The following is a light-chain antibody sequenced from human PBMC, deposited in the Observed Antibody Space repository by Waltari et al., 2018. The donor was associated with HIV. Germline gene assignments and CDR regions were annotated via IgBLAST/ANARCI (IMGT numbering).Light chain of an antibody. CDR2: GVT. CDR3: SSYTGITTLLYV. J-gene: IGLJ1*01. CDR1: TSDIGDYNY. V-gene: IGLV2-14*01. Sequence: QSALTQPASVSGSPGQSITISCTGITSDIGDYNYVSWYQQHSDKAPKLIIYGVTQRPSVVSSRFSVSKSGNTASLTISGLQAEDEADYYCSSYTGITTLLYVFGSGTKVTVL.